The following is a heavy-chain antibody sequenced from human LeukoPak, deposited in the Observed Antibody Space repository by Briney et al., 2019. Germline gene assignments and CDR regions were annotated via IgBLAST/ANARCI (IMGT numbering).Heavy chain of an antibody. Sequence: PGGSLRLSCAASGITASSNYMTWVRQAPGKGLEWVSVIYSGGGTYYADSVKGRFTISRDNSKNTLYLQMNSLRVEDTAVYYCARGAYGSGSYGDNWFDPWGQGTLVTVSS. J-gene: IGHJ5*02. CDR3: ARGAYGSGSYGDNWFDP. D-gene: IGHD3-10*01. CDR2: IYSGGGT. CDR1: GITASSNY. V-gene: IGHV3-66*01.